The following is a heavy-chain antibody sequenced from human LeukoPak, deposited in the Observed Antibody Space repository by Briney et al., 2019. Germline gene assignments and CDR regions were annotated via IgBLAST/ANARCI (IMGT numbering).Heavy chain of an antibody. CDR1: GFTFSSYG. V-gene: IGHV3-33*01. CDR3: ARAYSGSYYEYDY. CDR2: IWYDGNNK. J-gene: IGHJ4*02. D-gene: IGHD1-26*01. Sequence: GRSLRLSCAASGFTFSSYGMHWVRQAPGKGLEWVAVIWYDGNNKYYADSVKGRFIISRDNSKNTLYLQMNSLRAEDTAVYYCARAYSGSYYEYDYWGQGTLVTVSS.